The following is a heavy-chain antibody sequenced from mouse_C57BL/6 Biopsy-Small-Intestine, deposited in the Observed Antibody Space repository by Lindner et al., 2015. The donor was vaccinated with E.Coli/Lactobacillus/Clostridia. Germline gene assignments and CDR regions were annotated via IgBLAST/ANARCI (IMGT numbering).Heavy chain of an antibody. CDR1: GFTFNFYV. J-gene: IGHJ2*01. D-gene: IGHD3-3*01. Sequence: VQLQESGGGLVQPEGSLKLSCAASGFTFNFYVMHWVRQAPGKGLEWIARIRSQSGNYATSYADSVKDRFTVSRDDSRSMLYLQMNNLKTEDTAMYYCVRDRDYFAYWGQGTTLTVSS. CDR2: IRSQSGNYAT. V-gene: IGHV10-3*01. CDR3: VRDRDYFAY.